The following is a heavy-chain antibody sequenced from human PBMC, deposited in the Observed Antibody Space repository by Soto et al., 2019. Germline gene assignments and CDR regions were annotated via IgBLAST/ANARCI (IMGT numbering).Heavy chain of an antibody. CDR2: IYYTGGT. D-gene: IGHD6-19*01. J-gene: IGHJ6*02. CDR1: GGSLSRRSYY. Sequence: SAILYLACGVSGGSLSRRSYYWDWIRQPPGKGLEWIGSIYYTGGTYYNPSLKSRVTISADTSKNQFSLKLSSVTAADAAVYYCATFSSGFYCMDVWGQGTTVS. CDR3: ATFSSGFYCMDV. V-gene: IGHV4-39*01.